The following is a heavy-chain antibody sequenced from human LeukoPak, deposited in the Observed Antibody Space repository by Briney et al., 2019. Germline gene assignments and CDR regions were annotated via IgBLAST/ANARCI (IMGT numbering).Heavy chain of an antibody. Sequence: SETLSLTYALYGASFSGYYWSWIRQPPGKGLEWIGEINHSGSTNYNPSLKSRVTISVDTSKNQFSLKLSSVTAADTAVYYCARGRGYYDFWTGLDCFDVCYQGTLVTVSS. J-gene: IGHJ4*02. D-gene: IGHD3-3*01. CDR2: INHSGST. CDR1: GASFSGYY. CDR3: ARGRGYYDFWTGLDCFDV. V-gene: IGHV4-34*01.